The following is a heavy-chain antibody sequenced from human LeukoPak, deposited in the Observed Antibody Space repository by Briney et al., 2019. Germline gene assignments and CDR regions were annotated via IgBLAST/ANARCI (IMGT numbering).Heavy chain of an antibody. CDR3: ARDGSGSYYDRGWFDP. Sequence: ASVKVSCKASAYTFTSYNINWVRQATGQGLEWMGWINPNSGNTGYAQTFQGRVTMTSNTSISTAYMELSSLTSEDTAVYYCARDGSGSYYDRGWFDPWGQGTLVTVSS. D-gene: IGHD3-10*01. V-gene: IGHV1-8*01. CDR1: AYTFTSYN. CDR2: INPNSGNT. J-gene: IGHJ5*02.